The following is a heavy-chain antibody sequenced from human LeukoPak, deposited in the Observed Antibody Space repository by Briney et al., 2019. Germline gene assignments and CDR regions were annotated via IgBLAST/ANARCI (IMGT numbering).Heavy chain of an antibody. CDR3: ARVRPWVFDY. CDR1: GFTVSSYY. Sequence: GGSLRLSCAASGFTVSSYYMSWVRQAPGKGLEWVSIIYIGDNPHYADSVKGRFTISRHNSKNTLYLQMNNLRAEDTAVYHCARVRPWVFDYWGQGTLVTVSS. CDR2: IYIGDNP. J-gene: IGHJ4*02. V-gene: IGHV3-53*04.